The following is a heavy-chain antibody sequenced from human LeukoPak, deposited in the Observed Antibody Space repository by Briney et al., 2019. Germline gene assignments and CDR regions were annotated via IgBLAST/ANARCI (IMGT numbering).Heavy chain of an antibody. V-gene: IGHV3-30*02. J-gene: IGHJ6*03. Sequence: GGSLRLSCAASGFTFSSYGMHWVRQAPGKGLEWVAFIRYDGSNKYYADSVKGRFTISRDNSKNTLYLQMNSLIAEDTAVYYCAKENIGSSWYLVRPDYYMDVWGKGTTVTVSS. CDR1: GFTFSSYG. CDR3: AKENIGSSWYLVRPDYYMDV. CDR2: IRYDGSNK. D-gene: IGHD6-13*01.